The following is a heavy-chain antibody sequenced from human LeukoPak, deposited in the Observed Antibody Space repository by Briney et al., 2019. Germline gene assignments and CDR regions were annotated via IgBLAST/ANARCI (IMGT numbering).Heavy chain of an antibody. Sequence: SETLSLTCTASGGSVSSGSYYWSWIRQPPGNGLECIGYIYYSGSTNYNPSPKRRVTISVDTSKNQFSLKLRSVTAADAAVYYCARERGYYGSGSHNDAFDIWGQGTMVTVSS. CDR1: GGSVSSGSYY. V-gene: IGHV4-61*01. D-gene: IGHD3-10*01. CDR2: IYYSGST. CDR3: ARERGYYGSGSHNDAFDI. J-gene: IGHJ3*02.